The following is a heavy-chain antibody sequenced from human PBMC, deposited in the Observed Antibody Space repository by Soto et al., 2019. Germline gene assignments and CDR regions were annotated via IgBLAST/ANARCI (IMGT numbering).Heavy chain of an antibody. V-gene: IGHV1-18*04. CDR1: GYTFSTYG. CDR2: ISTSNGDT. Sequence: ASVKVSCKASGYTFSTYGISWVRQAPGQGLEWMAWISTSNGDTHYAQKVQDRVSMTTDRFTSTAYMKLRSLRSDDTAIYYCARDSAAHGPVFDYWGQGTLVTVSS. J-gene: IGHJ4*02. D-gene: IGHD6-13*01. CDR3: ARDSAAHGPVFDY.